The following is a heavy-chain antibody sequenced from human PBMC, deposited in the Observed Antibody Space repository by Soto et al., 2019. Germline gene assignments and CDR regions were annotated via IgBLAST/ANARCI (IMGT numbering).Heavy chain of an antibody. CDR1: GFTFSLSA. J-gene: IGHJ5*02. V-gene: IGHV3-73*01. D-gene: IGHD5-12*01. CDR2: IRSKANSYAT. CDR3: VVATIIPGLALYNWFDP. Sequence: HPGGSLRLSCAASGFTFSLSAMHWFRQASGKGLEWVGRIRSKANSYATAYAASVKGRFTISRDDSKNTAYLQMNSLKTEDTAVYYCVVATIIPGLALYNWFDPWGQGT.